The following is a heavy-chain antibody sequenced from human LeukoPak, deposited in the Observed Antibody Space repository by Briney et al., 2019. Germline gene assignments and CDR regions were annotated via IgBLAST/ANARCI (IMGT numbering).Heavy chain of an antibody. CDR2: ISSSSTYI. Sequence: GGSLRLSCAASGFTFSSYSMNWVRQAPGKGLEWVSSISSSSTYISYADSVKGRFTIPRDNAKNSLYLQMNSLRAEDTAVYYCARDRGGGACMDVWGKGTTVTVSS. CDR3: ARDRGGGACMDV. D-gene: IGHD1-26*01. J-gene: IGHJ6*03. CDR1: GFTFSSYS. V-gene: IGHV3-21*01.